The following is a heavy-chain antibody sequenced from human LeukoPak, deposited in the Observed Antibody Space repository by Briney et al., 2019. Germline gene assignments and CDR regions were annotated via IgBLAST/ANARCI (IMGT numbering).Heavy chain of an antibody. V-gene: IGHV3-23*01. J-gene: IGHJ4*02. D-gene: IGHD3-22*01. Sequence: GGSLRLSCAASGFTFSSYAMSWVRQAPGKGLEWVSAISGSGGSTYYADSVKGRFTISRDNSKNTLYLQMNSLRAGDTAVYYCAKDSGSSGSFFDYWGQGTLVTVSS. CDR1: GFTFSSYA. CDR3: AKDSGSSGSFFDY. CDR2: ISGSGGST.